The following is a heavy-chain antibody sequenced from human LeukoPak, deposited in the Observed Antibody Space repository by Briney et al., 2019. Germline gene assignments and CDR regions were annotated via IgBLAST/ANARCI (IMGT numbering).Heavy chain of an antibody. J-gene: IGHJ6*03. CDR3: ARVGSSSKYYYYMDV. CDR1: GFTFSSYT. CDR2: ITSSGSTV. V-gene: IGHV3-48*04. D-gene: IGHD3-10*01. Sequence: PGGSLRLSCAASGFTFSSYTMNWVRQAPGKGLEWVSYITSSGSTVYYADSVKGRFTISRDNAKNSLYLQMQSPTAEDTAVYFCARVGSSSKYYYYMDVWGKGTMVTVSS.